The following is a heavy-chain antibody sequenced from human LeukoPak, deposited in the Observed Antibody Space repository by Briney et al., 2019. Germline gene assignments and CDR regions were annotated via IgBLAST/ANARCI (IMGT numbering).Heavy chain of an antibody. Sequence: GGSLRLSCAASGFTFDDYGMSWVRQAPGKGLEWVSGINWNGGSTGYADSVKGRFTISRDNAKNSLYLQMNSLRAEDTALYYCATAYYYDSSGQPLDYWGQGTLVTVSS. CDR3: ATAYYYDSSGQPLDY. J-gene: IGHJ4*02. V-gene: IGHV3-20*04. CDR2: INWNGGST. D-gene: IGHD3-22*01. CDR1: GFTFDDYG.